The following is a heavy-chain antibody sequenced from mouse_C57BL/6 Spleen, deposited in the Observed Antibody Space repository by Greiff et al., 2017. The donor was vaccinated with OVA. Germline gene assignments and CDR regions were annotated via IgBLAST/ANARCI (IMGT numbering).Heavy chain of an antibody. CDR3: ASEGYYGSSYDY. Sequence: VQLQESGAELARPGASVKLSCKASGYTFTSYGISWVKQRTGQGLEWIGEIYPRSGNTYFNEKFKGKATLTADKSSSTAYMELRSLTSEDSAVNFCASEGYYGSSYDYGGQGTTPTVSA. D-gene: IGHD1-1*01. V-gene: IGHV1-81*01. CDR1: GYTFTSYG. J-gene: IGHJ2*01. CDR2: IYPRSGNT.